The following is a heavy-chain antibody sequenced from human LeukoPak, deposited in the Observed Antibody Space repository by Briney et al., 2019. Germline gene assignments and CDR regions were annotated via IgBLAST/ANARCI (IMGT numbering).Heavy chain of an antibody. Sequence: SETLSLTCAVYGGSFSGYYWSWIRQPPGKGLEWIGYIYYSGSTNYNPSLKSRVTISVDTSKNQFSLKLSSVTAADTAVYYCARDRQTFDPWGQGTLVTVSS. CDR2: IYYSGST. J-gene: IGHJ5*02. CDR1: GGSFSGYY. V-gene: IGHV4-59*01. CDR3: ARDRQTFDP.